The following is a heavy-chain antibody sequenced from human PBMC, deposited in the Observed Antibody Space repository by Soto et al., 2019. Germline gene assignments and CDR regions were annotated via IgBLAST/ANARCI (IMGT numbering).Heavy chain of an antibody. D-gene: IGHD1-1*01. CDR3: AGHLRRHGYNYYFDY. CDR2: IDYSGST. J-gene: IGHJ4*02. V-gene: IGHV4-59*08. Sequence: QVQLQESAPGLVKPSETLSLTCTVSGGSISSYYWSWIRQPPGKGLEWIGYIDYSGSTNYNPSLNSSVTTSVDTSHNQFSLRLSSVTAADTVVYYGAGHLRRHGYNYYFDYWGQGTLVTVSS. CDR1: GGSISSYY.